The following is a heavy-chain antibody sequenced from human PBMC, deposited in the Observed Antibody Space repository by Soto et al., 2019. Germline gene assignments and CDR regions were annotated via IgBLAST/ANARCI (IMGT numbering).Heavy chain of an antibody. J-gene: IGHJ4*02. CDR2: INHSGST. D-gene: IGHD6-19*01. V-gene: IGHV4-34*01. CDR3: ARIEILPGIAVAENY. Sequence: PSETLSLTCAVYGGSFSGYYWTWIRPPPGTGLEWIGEINHSGSTNYNPSLKSRVAISLDKSQNQVSLKLTSVTAADTAVYYCARIEILPGIAVAENYWGQGTLVTVSS. CDR1: GGSFSGYY.